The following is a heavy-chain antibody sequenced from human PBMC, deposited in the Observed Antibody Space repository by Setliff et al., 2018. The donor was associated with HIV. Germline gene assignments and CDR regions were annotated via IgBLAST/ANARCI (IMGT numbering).Heavy chain of an antibody. CDR2: IKDDGRDK. CDR1: GFTFRSYW. J-gene: IGHJ6*02. Sequence: AGGSLRLSCVASGFTFRSYWMSWVRQAPGKRPEWVANIKDDGRDKFYLDSVKGRFTISRDNAKNSLYLQMNSLRAEDTAVYYCARGVRGVVNGMDVWGQGTTVTVSS. CDR3: ARGVRGVVNGMDV. V-gene: IGHV3-7*02. D-gene: IGHD3-10*01.